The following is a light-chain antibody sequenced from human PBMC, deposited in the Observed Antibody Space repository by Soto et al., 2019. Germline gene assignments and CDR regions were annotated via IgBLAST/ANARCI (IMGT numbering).Light chain of an antibody. Sequence: DIQMTQSPTAMSASVGDRVTITCRASQGISNYLAWFQQKPGKAPKRLIYAASSLQSGVPSRFSGSGSGTEFTLTISSLQPEDFATYYCLQHNSLRTFGQGTKVEIK. CDR3: LQHNSLRT. CDR1: QGISNY. V-gene: IGKV1-17*03. CDR2: AAS. J-gene: IGKJ1*01.